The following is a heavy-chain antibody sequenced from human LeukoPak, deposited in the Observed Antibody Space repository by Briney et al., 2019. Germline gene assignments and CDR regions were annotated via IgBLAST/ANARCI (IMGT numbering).Heavy chain of an antibody. CDR1: GFTFSRYW. CDR3: ARERRYCSGDNCYSGLDY. J-gene: IGHJ4*02. Sequence: GGSLRLSCEASGFTFSRYWMHWVRQAPGKGLEWVSLIHSGGTTDYADSVKDRFTISRDYSKNTVNLQINSLRAEDTAVYYCARERRYCSGDNCYSGLDYWGQGTLVTVSS. V-gene: IGHV3-53*01. CDR2: IHSGGTT. D-gene: IGHD2-15*01.